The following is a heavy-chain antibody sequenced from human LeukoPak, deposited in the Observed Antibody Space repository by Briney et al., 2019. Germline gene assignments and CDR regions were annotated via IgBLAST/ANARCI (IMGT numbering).Heavy chain of an antibody. D-gene: IGHD6-25*01. CDR1: GFTFSSYA. J-gene: IGHJ4*02. V-gene: IGHV3-30*04. CDR2: ISYDGSNK. CDR3: ARDRLFPGDY. Sequence: GGSLRFSCAASGFTFSSYAMHWVRQAPGKGLEWVAVISYDGSNKYYADSVKGRFTISRDNSKNTLYLQMNSLRAEDTAVYYCARDRLFPGDYWGQGTQVTVSS.